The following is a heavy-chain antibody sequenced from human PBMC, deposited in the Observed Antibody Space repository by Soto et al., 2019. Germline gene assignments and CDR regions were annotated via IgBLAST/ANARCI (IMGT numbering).Heavy chain of an antibody. CDR1: GFTFSSYA. CDR2: ISGSGGST. V-gene: IGHV3-23*01. D-gene: IGHD2-8*01. CDR3: AKERLYCTNGVCYRPPFND. Sequence: GGSLRLSCAASGFTFSSYAMSWVRQAPGKGLEWVSAISGSGGSTYYADSVKGRFTISRDNSKNTLYLQMNSLRAEDTAVYYCAKERLYCTNGVCYRPPFNDRGQGTLVTVSS. J-gene: IGHJ4*02.